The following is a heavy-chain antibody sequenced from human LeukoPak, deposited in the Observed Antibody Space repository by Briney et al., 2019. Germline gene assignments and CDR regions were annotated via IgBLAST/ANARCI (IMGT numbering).Heavy chain of an antibody. CDR1: GGSISSGGYY. CDR2: IYHSGST. V-gene: IGHV4-30-2*01. J-gene: IGHJ4*02. D-gene: IGHD2-15*01. CDR3: AGGTGSGGVDY. Sequence: KPSETLSLTCTVSGGSISSGGYYWSWIRQPPGKGLEWIGYIYHSGSTYYNPSLKSRVTISVDRSKNQFSLKLSSVTAADTAVYYCAGGTGSGGVDYWGQGTLVTVSS.